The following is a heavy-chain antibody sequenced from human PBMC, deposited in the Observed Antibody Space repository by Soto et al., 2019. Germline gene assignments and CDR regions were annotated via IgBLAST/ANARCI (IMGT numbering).Heavy chain of an antibody. Sequence: EVQLVESGGGLVQPGGSLRLSCAASGFTFSSYEMNWVRQAPGKGLEGVSYISSSGSTIYYADSVKGRFTISRDNAKNSLYLQMNSLRAEDTAVYYCARAGRVWAPPTGTDYWGQGTLVTVSS. D-gene: IGHD1-1*01. J-gene: IGHJ4*02. CDR2: ISSSGSTI. CDR1: GFTFSSYE. V-gene: IGHV3-48*03. CDR3: ARAGRVWAPPTGTDY.